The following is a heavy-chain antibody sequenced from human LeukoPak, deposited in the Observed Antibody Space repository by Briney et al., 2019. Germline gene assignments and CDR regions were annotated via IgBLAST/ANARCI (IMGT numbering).Heavy chain of an antibody. V-gene: IGHV1-18*01. D-gene: IGHD6-13*01. CDR1: GYTFTSYG. CDR3: AGYSSSWTEYFQH. CDR2: ISAYNGNT. Sequence: ASVKVSCKASGYTFTSYGISRVRQAPGQGLEWMGWISAYNGNTNYAQKLQGRVTMTTDTSTSTAYMELRSLRSDDTAVYYCAGYSSSWTEYFQHWGQGTLVTVSS. J-gene: IGHJ1*01.